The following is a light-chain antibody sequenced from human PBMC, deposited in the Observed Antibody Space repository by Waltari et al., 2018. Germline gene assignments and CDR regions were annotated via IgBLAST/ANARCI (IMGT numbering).Light chain of an antibody. CDR1: SSDVGRYNH. V-gene: IGLV2-23*01. CDR2: EGN. Sequence: QSALTQPASVSGSPGQSITISCPGTSSDVGRYNHVLWYQQHPGKAPKPMIYEGNKPPSGVSNPFSGSKSGNTASLTISGLQAEDEADYYCCSFTACSTLVFGGGTKLTVL. J-gene: IGLJ3*02. CDR3: CSFTACSTLV.